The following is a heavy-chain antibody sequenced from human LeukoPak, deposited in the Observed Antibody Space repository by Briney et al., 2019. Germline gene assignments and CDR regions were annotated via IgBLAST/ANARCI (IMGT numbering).Heavy chain of an antibody. CDR1: GGTFSSYA. V-gene: IGHV1-69*05. D-gene: IGHD5-12*01. J-gene: IGHJ4*02. Sequence: SVKVSCKASGGTFSSYAISWVRQAPGQGLEWMGGIIPIFGTANYAQKFQGRVMITTDESTSTAYMELSSLRSEDTAVYYCAITDGYSGYELFDYWGQGTLVTVSS. CDR2: IIPIFGTA. CDR3: AITDGYSGYELFDY.